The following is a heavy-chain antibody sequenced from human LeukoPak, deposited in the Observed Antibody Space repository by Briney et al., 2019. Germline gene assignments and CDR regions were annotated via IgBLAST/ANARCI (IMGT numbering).Heavy chain of an antibody. Sequence: ASVKVSCKASGYTFTSYGISWVRQAPGQGLEWMGWISAYNGNTKYAQKLQGRVTMTTDTSTSTAYMELRSLRSDDTAVYYCARSPHILVVPTAFSSWGQGTLVTVSS. CDR3: ARSPHILVVPTAFSS. CDR2: ISAYNGNT. CDR1: GYTFTSYG. D-gene: IGHD2-2*01. J-gene: IGHJ4*02. V-gene: IGHV1-18*01.